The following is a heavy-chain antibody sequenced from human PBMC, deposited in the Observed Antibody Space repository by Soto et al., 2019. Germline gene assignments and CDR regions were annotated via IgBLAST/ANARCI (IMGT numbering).Heavy chain of an antibody. Sequence: LGESLKISCKGSGYSFTSYWIGWVRQMPGKGLEWMGIIYPGDSDTRYSPSFQGQVTISADKSISTAYLQWSSLKASDTAMYYCARHAPGGYYDSSGYYYGPDYWGQGTLVTVSS. CDR1: GYSFTSYW. V-gene: IGHV5-51*01. D-gene: IGHD3-22*01. CDR2: IYPGDSDT. CDR3: ARHAPGGYYDSSGYYYGPDY. J-gene: IGHJ4*02.